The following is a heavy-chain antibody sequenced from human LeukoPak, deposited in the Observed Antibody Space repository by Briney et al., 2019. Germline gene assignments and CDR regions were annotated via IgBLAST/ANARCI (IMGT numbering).Heavy chain of an antibody. CDR2: IKQDGSEK. V-gene: IGHV3-7*01. D-gene: IGHD3-3*01. CDR1: GFTFSSYW. CDR3: ASRTYYDFWSGYSPFDY. J-gene: IGHJ4*02. Sequence: GGPLRLSCAASGFTFSSYWMSWVRQAPGKGLEWVANIKQDGSEKYYVDSVKGRFTISRDNAKNSLYLQMNSLRAEDTAVYYCASRTYYDFWSGYSPFDYWGQGTLVTVSS.